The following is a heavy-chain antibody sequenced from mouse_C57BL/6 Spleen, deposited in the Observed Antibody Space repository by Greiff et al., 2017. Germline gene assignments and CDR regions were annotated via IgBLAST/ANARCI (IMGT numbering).Heavy chain of an antibody. D-gene: IGHD2-4*01. CDR2: ICYRGGT. J-gene: IGHJ2*01. Sequence: EVKVVESGPGLAKPSPTLSLTCSVTGYSITSDSWNWIRKFPGNKLEYIGYICYRGGTYYNTALNSRITITRATSNNQYYLQLNSVTTEDTATYYCARSAYDYGYYFDYWGQGTTLTVSS. V-gene: IGHV3-8*01. CDR1: GYSITSDS. CDR3: ARSAYDYGYYFDY.